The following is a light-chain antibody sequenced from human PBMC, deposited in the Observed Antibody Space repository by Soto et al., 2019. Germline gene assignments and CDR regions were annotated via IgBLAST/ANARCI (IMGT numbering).Light chain of an antibody. CDR3: QQRSNWPPPIT. Sequence: EIVMTQSPATLSVSPGERAALSCRAVQSISSNLAWYQQKLGQAPRLLIYRASNRATGIPARFSGSGSGTDFTLTISSLEPEDFAVYYCQQRSNWPPPITFGQGTRLEIK. CDR1: QSISSN. V-gene: IGKV3-11*01. J-gene: IGKJ5*01. CDR2: RAS.